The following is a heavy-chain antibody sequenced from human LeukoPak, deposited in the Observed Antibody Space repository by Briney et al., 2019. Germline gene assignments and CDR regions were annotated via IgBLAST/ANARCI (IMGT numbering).Heavy chain of an antibody. Sequence: GGSLRLSCAASGFTFSTYAMHWVRQAPGKGLESVSGITSNGGSTYYANSVKGRFTISRDNSKSTLYLQMGSLRAEDMAVYYCARYYDILTGYDYWGQGTLVTVSS. CDR3: ARYYDILTGYDY. CDR1: GFTFSTYA. V-gene: IGHV3-64*01. D-gene: IGHD3-9*01. CDR2: ITSNGGST. J-gene: IGHJ4*02.